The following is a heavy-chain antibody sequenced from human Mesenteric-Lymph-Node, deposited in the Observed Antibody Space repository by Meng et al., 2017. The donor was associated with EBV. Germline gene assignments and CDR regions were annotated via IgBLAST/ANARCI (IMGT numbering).Heavy chain of an antibody. D-gene: IGHD3-10*01. J-gene: IGHJ4*02. CDR1: SDSISSTSYH. Sequence: HRRLQEPGPGLVSPSGTLSLFCTVSSDSISSTSYHWGWIRQPPGKGLEWIGSIYYSGTTYFNPSLESRVSISVDTSKKQFALRLTSVTAADTAVYYCARQYGSSFDYWGQGTLVTVSS. V-gene: IGHV4-39*01. CDR3: ARQYGSSFDY. CDR2: IYYSGTT.